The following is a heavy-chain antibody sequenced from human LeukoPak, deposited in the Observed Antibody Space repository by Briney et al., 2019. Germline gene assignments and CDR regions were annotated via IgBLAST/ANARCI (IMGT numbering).Heavy chain of an antibody. D-gene: IGHD2-2*01. CDR3: VRDRCSSTSCYLLAPLGNSPDAFDV. CDR2: INTYNDNT. V-gene: IGHV1-18*01. Sequence: ASVKVSCKASGYTFSSYDISWVRQAPGQGLEWMGWINTYNDNTNYAQKLQGRVAMTADTSTSTAYMELRSLRSDDTAVYYCVRDRCSSTSCYLLAPLGNSPDAFDVWGQGTMVTVSS. J-gene: IGHJ3*01. CDR1: GYTFSSYD.